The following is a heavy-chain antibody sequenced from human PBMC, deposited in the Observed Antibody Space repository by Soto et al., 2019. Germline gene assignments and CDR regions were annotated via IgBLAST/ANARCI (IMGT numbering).Heavy chain of an antibody. CDR2: IYYSGST. Sequence: QVQLQESGPGLVKPSQTLSLTCTVSGGSISSGGYYWSWIRQHPGKGLEWIGYIYYSGSTYYNPSLKSRVTISVDTSKNQFSLKLSSVTAADTAVYYCVRFPLEQQLAENYYYYGMDVWGQGTTVTVSS. CDR3: VRFPLEQQLAENYYYYGMDV. D-gene: IGHD6-13*01. V-gene: IGHV4-31*03. CDR1: GGSISSGGYY. J-gene: IGHJ6*02.